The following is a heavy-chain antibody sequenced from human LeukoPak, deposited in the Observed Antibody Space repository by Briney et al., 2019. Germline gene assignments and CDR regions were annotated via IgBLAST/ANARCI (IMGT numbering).Heavy chain of an antibody. V-gene: IGHV3-74*01. J-gene: IGHJ4*02. CDR3: ARDRASHFDF. D-gene: IGHD2-2*01. CDR2: IKSDGSAA. CDR1: GFTFTDYW. Sequence: GGSLRLSCAAPGFTFTDYWMHWVRQAPGKGLVWVSGIKSDGSAATYAGSVKGRFTISRDNAKNTLYLQMNRLRAEDTAVYYCARDRASHFDFWGQGTVVTVSS.